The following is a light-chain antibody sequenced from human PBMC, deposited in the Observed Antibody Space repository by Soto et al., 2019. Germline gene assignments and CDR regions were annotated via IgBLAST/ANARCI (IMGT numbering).Light chain of an antibody. CDR1: QTISSW. CDR2: KAS. Sequence: DIQMTQSPSTLSGSVGDRVTITCRASQTISSWLAWYQQKPGKAPKLLIYKASTLKSGVPSRFSGCGSGTEFTLPISSLQPYDFSTYYCQHYNSYSEAFGQGTKVELK. V-gene: IGKV1-5*03. J-gene: IGKJ1*01. CDR3: QHYNSYSEA.